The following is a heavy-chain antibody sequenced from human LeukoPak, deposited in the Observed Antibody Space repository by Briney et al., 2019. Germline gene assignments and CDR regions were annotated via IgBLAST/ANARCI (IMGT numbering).Heavy chain of an antibody. J-gene: IGHJ4*02. Sequence: VASVKVSCEVSGYTLTELSMHWVRKAPGQGLEWMGGFDPEDGETIYAKKFQGRVTMTEDTSTDTADMELSNLRSEDTAVYYCATTVYGSFDYWGQGTLVTVSS. D-gene: IGHD3-10*01. CDR2: FDPEDGET. CDR3: ATTVYGSFDY. V-gene: IGHV1-24*01. CDR1: GYTLTELS.